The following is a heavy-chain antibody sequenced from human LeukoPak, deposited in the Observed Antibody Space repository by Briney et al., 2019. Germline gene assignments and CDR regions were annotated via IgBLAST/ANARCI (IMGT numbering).Heavy chain of an antibody. Sequence: GGSLRLSCAASGFTFSSYWMHWVRQAPGKGLVWVSRINSDGSSTSYADSVKGRFTISRDNARDSLYLQMNSLRPEDTAVYYCAREATKSMIVVVIKRGFDYWGQGTLVTVSS. J-gene: IGHJ4*02. CDR2: INSDGSST. V-gene: IGHV3-74*01. CDR1: GFTFSSYW. CDR3: AREATKSMIVVVIKRGFDY. D-gene: IGHD3-22*01.